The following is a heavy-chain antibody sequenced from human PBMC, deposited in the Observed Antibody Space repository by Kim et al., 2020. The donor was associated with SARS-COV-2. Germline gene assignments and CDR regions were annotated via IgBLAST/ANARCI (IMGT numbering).Heavy chain of an antibody. CDR3: GRGGGNTDY. CDR2: VSSQGRT. CDR1: GGSVTSGDFF. V-gene: IGHV4-61*08. Sequence: SETLSLICSVSGGSVTSGDFFWFWVRQPPGKGLDWIGHVSSQGRTQYNPSLKTRATISADTSSNQFSLRLDSMSPSDTAVYFCGRGGGNTDYWGQGTLVTVSA. J-gene: IGHJ4*02. D-gene: IGHD2-15*01.